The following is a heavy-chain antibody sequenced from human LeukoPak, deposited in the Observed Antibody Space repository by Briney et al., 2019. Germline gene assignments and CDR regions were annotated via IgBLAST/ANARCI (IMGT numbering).Heavy chain of an antibody. D-gene: IGHD3-22*01. V-gene: IGHV3-30*02. CDR1: GFTFSSYG. Sequence: GGSLRLSCVASGFTFSSYGMHWVRQAPGKGLEWVAFIRYDGSNKYYADSVKGRFTISRDNSKNTLYLQMNSLRAEDTAIYYCAKDAYYYDSSGNDAFDIWGQGTMVTVSS. CDR3: AKDAYYYDSSGNDAFDI. J-gene: IGHJ3*02. CDR2: IRYDGSNK.